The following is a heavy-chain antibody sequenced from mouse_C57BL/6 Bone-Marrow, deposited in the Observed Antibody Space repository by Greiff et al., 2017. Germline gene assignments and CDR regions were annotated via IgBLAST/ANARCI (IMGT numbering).Heavy chain of an antibody. J-gene: IGHJ2*01. Sequence: EVQLQESGPELVKPGASVKIPCKASGYTFTDYNMDWVKQSHGKSLEWIGDINPNNGGTIYNQKFKGKATFTVDKSSSTAYMELRSLTSEDTAVYYCAVYDYDGPYYFDYWGQGTTLTVSS. V-gene: IGHV1-18*01. CDR2: INPNNGGT. CDR1: GYTFTDYN. D-gene: IGHD2-4*01. CDR3: AVYDYDGPYYFDY.